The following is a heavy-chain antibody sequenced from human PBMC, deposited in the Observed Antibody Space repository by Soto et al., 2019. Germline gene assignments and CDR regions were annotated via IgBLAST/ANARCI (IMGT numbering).Heavy chain of an antibody. D-gene: IGHD3-3*01. Sequence: SGTLFPTFDVSGGFLSSINLGGWVPPPPGKGMEWIGYIYYSGSTNYNPSLKSRVTISVDTSKNQFSLKLSSVTAADTAVYYCARDNRRGYDFWSGYPGYYGMDVWGQGTTVTVSS. CDR1: GGFLSSINL. CDR2: IYYSGST. V-gene: IGHV4-61*01. CDR3: ARDNRRGYDFWSGYPGYYGMDV. J-gene: IGHJ6*02.